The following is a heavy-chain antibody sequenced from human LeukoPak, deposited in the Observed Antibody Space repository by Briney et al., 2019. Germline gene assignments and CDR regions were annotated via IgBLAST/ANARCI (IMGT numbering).Heavy chain of an antibody. CDR2: IYSSGST. D-gene: IGHD5-24*01. J-gene: IGHJ3*02. Sequence: SETLSLTCTVSGGSISSGTYYWTWIRQPAGKGLEWIGRIYSSGSTSYNPSLDSRVRISIDTSKNQFSLKLSSVTVADTAVYYCARPSHRWLRYAFDIWGQGTMVTVSS. CDR1: GGSISSGTYY. CDR3: ARPSHRWLRYAFDI. V-gene: IGHV4-61*02.